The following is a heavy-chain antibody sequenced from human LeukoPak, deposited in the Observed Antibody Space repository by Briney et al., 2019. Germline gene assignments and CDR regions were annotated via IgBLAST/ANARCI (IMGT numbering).Heavy chain of an antibody. V-gene: IGHV4-30-2*01. Sequence: SETLSLTCAVSGGSISSGGYSWRWIRQPPGKGLEWIGYIYHSGSTYYNPSLKSRVTISVDRSKNQFSLKLSFVTAADTAVYYCARAEGSGSSNFDYWGQGTLVTVSS. CDR2: IYHSGST. D-gene: IGHD3-10*01. J-gene: IGHJ4*02. CDR3: ARAEGSGSSNFDY. CDR1: GGSISSGGYS.